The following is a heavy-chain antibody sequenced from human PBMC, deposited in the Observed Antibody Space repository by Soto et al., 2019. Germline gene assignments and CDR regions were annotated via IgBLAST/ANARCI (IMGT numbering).Heavy chain of an antibody. CDR3: ARSVSFRYQLLKRGMEV. D-gene: IGHD2-2*01. CDR1: GGTFSSYA. Sequence: SVKVSCKASGGTFSSYAISWVRQAPGQGLEWMGGIIPIFGTANYAQKFQGRVTITADESTSTAYMELSSLRSEDTAVYYCARSVSFRYQLLKRGMEVWGQGTKVTVSS. J-gene: IGHJ6*02. CDR2: IIPIFGTA. V-gene: IGHV1-69*13.